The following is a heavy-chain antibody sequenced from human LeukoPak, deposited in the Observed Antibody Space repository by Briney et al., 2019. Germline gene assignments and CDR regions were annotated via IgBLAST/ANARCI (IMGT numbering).Heavy chain of an antibody. V-gene: IGHV1-18*01. CDR1: GYTFTSYD. CDR3: ARQTAVAGTTLDY. CDR2: ISAYNGNT. D-gene: IGHD6-19*01. Sequence: GASVKLSCKASGYTFTSYDINWVRQAPGQGLEWMGWISAYNGNTNYAQKLQGRVTMTTDTSTSTAYMELRSLRSDDTAVYYCARQTAVAGTTLDYWGQGTLVTVSS. J-gene: IGHJ4*02.